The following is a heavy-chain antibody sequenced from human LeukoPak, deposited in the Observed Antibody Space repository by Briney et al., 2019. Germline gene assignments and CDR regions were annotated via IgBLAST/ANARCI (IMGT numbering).Heavy chain of an antibody. J-gene: IGHJ3*02. V-gene: IGHV3-48*03. Sequence: GGSLRLSCAASGFTFSRYEMNWVRQAPGKGLEWISYISGSGDTIYYADSVKGRFTISRDNAKNSLYLQMNSLRAEDTAVYYCARDRGYYYDSSGPKDAFDIWGQGTMVTVSS. CDR3: ARDRGYYYDSSGPKDAFDI. CDR2: ISGSGDTI. D-gene: IGHD3-22*01. CDR1: GFTFSRYE.